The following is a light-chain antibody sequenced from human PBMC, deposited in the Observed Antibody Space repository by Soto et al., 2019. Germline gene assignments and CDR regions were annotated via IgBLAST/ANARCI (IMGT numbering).Light chain of an antibody. CDR2: DAS. V-gene: IGKV3-11*01. CDR1: QSVSLS. CDR3: QERTGWPPWT. Sequence: EIVLTQSPATLSLSPGGRATLSCRASQSVSLSLAWYQQKPGQAPRLLIYDASNRASGFPARFSGSGSGTDFTLTISSLEPEDFAVYYCQERTGWPPWTCGQGTKVEIE. J-gene: IGKJ1*01.